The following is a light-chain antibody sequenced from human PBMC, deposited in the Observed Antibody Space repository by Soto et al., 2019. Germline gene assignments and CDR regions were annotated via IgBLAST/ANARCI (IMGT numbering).Light chain of an antibody. CDR1: QSISSW. J-gene: IGKJ1*01. Sequence: IQMTQSPSTLSASVGDRVTITCRASQSISSWLAWYQQKPGKAPKLLIYKASSLQSGVPSRFSVSGSGTEFTLTISSLQPDDFATYYCQHYNSYSTFGQGTKVEIK. CDR2: KAS. V-gene: IGKV1-5*03. CDR3: QHYNSYST.